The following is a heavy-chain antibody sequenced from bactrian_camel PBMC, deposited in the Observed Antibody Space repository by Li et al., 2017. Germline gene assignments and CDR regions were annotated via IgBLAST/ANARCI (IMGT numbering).Heavy chain of an antibody. V-gene: IGHV3S53*01. D-gene: IGHD1*01. Sequence: HVQLVESGGGSVQAGGSLRLSCAFDAYTPANVRMAWFRQAPGKEREGLAGIDRDDTTSYADSVKGRFTISRDNAKNTVYLQMNSLKPEDTATYYCAAGPPVYSGFCPEDRFVYWGQGTQVTVS. J-gene: IGHJ4*01. CDR1: AYTPANVR. CDR2: IDRDDTT. CDR3: AAGPPVYSGFCPEDRFVY.